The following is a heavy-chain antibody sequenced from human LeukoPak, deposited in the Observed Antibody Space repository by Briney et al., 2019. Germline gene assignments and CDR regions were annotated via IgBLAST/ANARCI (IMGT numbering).Heavy chain of an antibody. CDR2: ISSSSSYI. CDR1: GFTFSSYN. Sequence: GGSLRRSCAASGFTFSSYNMNWVRQAPGKGLEWVSSISSSSSYIYYADSVKGRFTISRDNAKNSLYLQMNSLRAEDTAVYYCATTPGYYYGSGSFYYWGQGTLVTVSS. J-gene: IGHJ4*02. D-gene: IGHD3-10*01. V-gene: IGHV3-21*01. CDR3: ATTPGYYYGSGSFYY.